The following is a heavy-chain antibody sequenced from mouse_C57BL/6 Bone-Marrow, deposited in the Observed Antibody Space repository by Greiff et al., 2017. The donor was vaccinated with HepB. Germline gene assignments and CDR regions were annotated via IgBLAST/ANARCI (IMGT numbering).Heavy chain of an antibody. CDR3: ARHDYDLFAY. Sequence: DVKLVESGGGLVQPGGSLSLSCAASGFTFTDYYMSWVRQPPGKALEWLGFIRNKANGYTTEYSASVKGRFTISRDTSQSILYLQMNALRAEDSATYYCARHDYDLFAYWGQGTLVTVSA. CDR2: IRNKANGYTT. D-gene: IGHD2-4*01. V-gene: IGHV7-3*01. CDR1: GFTFTDYY. J-gene: IGHJ3*01.